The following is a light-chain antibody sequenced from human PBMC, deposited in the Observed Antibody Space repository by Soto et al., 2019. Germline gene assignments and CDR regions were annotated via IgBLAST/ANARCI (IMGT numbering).Light chain of an antibody. CDR2: RND. V-gene: IGLV1-44*01. CDR3: AAWDASLNGPL. J-gene: IGLJ2*01. Sequence: QSVLIQPPSASGTPGQRVTIPCSGSSSNVASNTVNWYQQVPGTAPRLLIYRNDQRPSGVPDRFSGSKSGTSASLAISGLQSEDEADYYCAAWDASLNGPLFGGGTKVTVL. CDR1: SSNVASNT.